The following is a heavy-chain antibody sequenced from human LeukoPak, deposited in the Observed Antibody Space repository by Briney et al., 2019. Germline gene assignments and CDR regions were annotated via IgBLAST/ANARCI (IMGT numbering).Heavy chain of an antibody. CDR1: GFTFSSYG. J-gene: IGHJ4*02. CDR3: ATLVGYYFDY. Sequence: PGGSLRLSCAASGFTFSSYGMHWVRQAPGKGLEWVAFIRYDGSNKYYADSVKGRFTVSRDNSKNTLYLQMNSLRAEDTAVYYCATLVGYYFDYWGQGTLVTVSS. D-gene: IGHD2-2*01. V-gene: IGHV3-30*02. CDR2: IRYDGSNK.